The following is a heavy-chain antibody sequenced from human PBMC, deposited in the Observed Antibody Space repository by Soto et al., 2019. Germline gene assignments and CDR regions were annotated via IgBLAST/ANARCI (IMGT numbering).Heavy chain of an antibody. CDR2: VIPILDIP. J-gene: IGHJ3*02. D-gene: IGHD6-19*01. CDR3: VTPVISGWYTQDAFDI. Sequence: QVQLVQSGAEVKKPGSSVTVSCQASGGTFSSYSINWVRQAPGQGLEWVGRVIPILDIPSHAQKFQGRVTITADKSTSTAYMELTSLRSDDSAVYYCVTPVISGWYTQDAFDIWCQGTMVTVST. CDR1: GGTFSSYS. V-gene: IGHV1-69*02.